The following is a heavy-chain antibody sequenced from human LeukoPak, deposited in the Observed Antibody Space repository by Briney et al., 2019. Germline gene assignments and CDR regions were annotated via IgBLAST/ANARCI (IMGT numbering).Heavy chain of an antibody. CDR2: TSSSNSYI. CDR1: GFTFSSYS. CDR3: ARSEMGCYYYYMDV. J-gene: IGHJ6*03. Sequence: GGSLRLSCAASGFTFSSYSMNWVRQAPGKGLEWVSFTSSSNSYIYYADSVKGRFTISRDNAKNSLYLQMNSLRAEDTAVYYCARSEMGCYYYYMDVWGKGTTVTISS. V-gene: IGHV3-21*01. D-gene: IGHD5-24*01.